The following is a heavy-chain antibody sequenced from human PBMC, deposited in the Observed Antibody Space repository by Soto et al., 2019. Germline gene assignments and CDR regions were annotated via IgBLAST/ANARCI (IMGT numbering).Heavy chain of an antibody. V-gene: IGHV3-30*18. Sequence: GGSLRLSCAASGFTFSSYGMHWVRQAPGKGLEWVAVISYDGSNKYYADSVKGRFTISRDNSKNTLYLQMNSLRAEDTAVYYCAKAPALLLWFGELFYFDYWGQGTLVTVSS. CDR3: AKAPALLLWFGELFYFDY. CDR2: ISYDGSNK. J-gene: IGHJ4*02. CDR1: GFTFSSYG. D-gene: IGHD3-10*01.